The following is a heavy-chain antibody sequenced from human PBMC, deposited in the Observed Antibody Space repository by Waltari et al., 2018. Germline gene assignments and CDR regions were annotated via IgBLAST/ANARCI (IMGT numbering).Heavy chain of an antibody. CDR2: IYYSVST. Sequence: QVQLQESGPGLVKPSETLSLPCTFSDGSLSGYHWTWTRQPPGKGLEWIGYIYYSVSTNYNPSLKSRVTISVDTSKNQFSLKLSSVTAADTAVYYCARGLYGDYGPLDYWGQGTLVTVSS. D-gene: IGHD4-17*01. J-gene: IGHJ4*02. CDR3: ARGLYGDYGPLDY. V-gene: IGHV4-59*01. CDR1: DGSLSGYH.